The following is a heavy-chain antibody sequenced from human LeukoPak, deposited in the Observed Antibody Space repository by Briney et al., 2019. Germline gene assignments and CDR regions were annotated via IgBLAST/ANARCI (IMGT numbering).Heavy chain of an antibody. D-gene: IGHD6-19*01. CDR3: ARDRSGWFYFDY. V-gene: IGHV3-30*04. CDR2: ISYDGSNK. J-gene: IGHJ4*02. CDR1: GLIFGDYA. Sequence: PGRSLRLSCTASGLIFGDYAVSWVRQAPGKGLEWVAVISYDGSNKYYADSVKGRFTISRDNSKNTLYLQMNSLRAEDTAVYYCARDRSGWFYFDYWGQGTLVTVSS.